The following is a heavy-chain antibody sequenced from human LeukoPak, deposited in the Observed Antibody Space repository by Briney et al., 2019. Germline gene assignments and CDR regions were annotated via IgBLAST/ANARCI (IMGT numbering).Heavy chain of an antibody. J-gene: IGHJ4*02. CDR1: GSTFSGYP. V-gene: IGHV3-30-3*01. CDR2: ISYDGSDK. CDR3: AREGSRGYYPY. Sequence: GRSLRLSCAASGSTFSGYPTHRVRQTPGKGLEWVAVISYDGSDKHYADPVKGRFTISRDNSKNTVYLQMNSLRAEDTAVYYCAREGSRGYYPYWGQGILVTVSS. D-gene: IGHD3-22*01.